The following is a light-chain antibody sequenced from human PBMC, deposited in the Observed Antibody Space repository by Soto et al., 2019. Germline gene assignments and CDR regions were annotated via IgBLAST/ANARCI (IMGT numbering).Light chain of an antibody. V-gene: IGKV3-20*01. CDR3: QHYGNSLFT. CDR2: DAS. J-gene: IGKJ3*01. Sequence: EIVLTQSPATLSLSPGERATLSCRASQSVSSYLAWYQQKPGQAPRLLIYDASNRAAGIPDRFSGSGSGTDFTLTISRLEPEDFAVYYCQHYGNSLFTFGPGTKVDIK. CDR1: QSVSSY.